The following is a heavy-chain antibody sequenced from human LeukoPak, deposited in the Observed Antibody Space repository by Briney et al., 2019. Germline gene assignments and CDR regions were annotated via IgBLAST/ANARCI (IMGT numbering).Heavy chain of an antibody. Sequence: SETLSLTCAVYGGSFSGYYWSLIRQPPGKGLEWIGESNHSGSTNYNPSLKSRVTISVDTSKNQFSLKLSSVTAADTAVYYCARGVDTAREFDYWGQGTLVTVSS. V-gene: IGHV4-34*01. J-gene: IGHJ4*02. D-gene: IGHD5-18*01. CDR3: ARGVDTAREFDY. CDR1: GGSFSGYY. CDR2: SNHSGST.